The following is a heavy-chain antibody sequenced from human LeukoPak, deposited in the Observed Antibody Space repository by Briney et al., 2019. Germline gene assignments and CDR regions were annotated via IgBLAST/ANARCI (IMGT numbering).Heavy chain of an antibody. J-gene: IGHJ4*02. CDR2: IDPNSGGT. D-gene: IGHD6-13*01. CDR1: GYTFTGYY. Sequence: ASVKVSCKASGYTFTGYYMHWVRQAPGQGLEWMGWIDPNSGGTNYAQKFQGRVTMTRDTSTGTAYMELSRLRSDDTAVYYCARTLYIAAAPGGFDYWGQGTLVAVSS. CDR3: ARTLYIAAAPGGFDY. V-gene: IGHV1-2*02.